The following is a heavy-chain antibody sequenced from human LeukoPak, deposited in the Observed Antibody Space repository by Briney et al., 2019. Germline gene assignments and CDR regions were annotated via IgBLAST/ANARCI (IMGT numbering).Heavy chain of an antibody. CDR1: GYSFTSYW. CDR3: ARLLLPYGDYGGALDY. Sequence: PGESLKISCKGSGYSFTSYWIGWVRQMPGKGLEWMGIIYPGDSDTRYSPSFQGQVTISADKSISTAYLQWSSLKASDTAMYYCARLLLPYGDYGGALDYWGQGTLVTVSS. D-gene: IGHD4-17*01. V-gene: IGHV5-51*01. CDR2: IYPGDSDT. J-gene: IGHJ4*02.